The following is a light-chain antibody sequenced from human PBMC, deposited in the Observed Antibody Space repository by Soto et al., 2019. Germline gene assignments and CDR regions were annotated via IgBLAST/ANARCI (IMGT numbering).Light chain of an antibody. V-gene: IGLV2-18*02. CDR3: NSYTSSSTYV. CDR1: SSDVGSYNR. CDR2: EVS. J-gene: IGLJ1*01. Sequence: QSVLTQPPSVSGSPGQSVTISCTGTSSDVGSYNRASWYQQPPGTAPKLMIYEVSNRPSGVPDRFSGSQSGNTASLTISGLQAEDEADYYCNSYTSSSTYVFGTGTKVTVL.